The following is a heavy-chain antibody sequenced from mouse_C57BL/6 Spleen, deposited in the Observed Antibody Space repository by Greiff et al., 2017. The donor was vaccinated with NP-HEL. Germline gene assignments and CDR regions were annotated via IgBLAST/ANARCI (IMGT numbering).Heavy chain of an antibody. CDR2: IYPRSGNT. CDR1: GYTFTSFG. J-gene: IGHJ2*01. V-gene: IGHV1-81*01. CDR3: ARVRDGYFDY. Sequence: QVQLKQSGAELARPGASVKLSCKASGYTFTSFGISWVKQRPGQGLEWIGAIYPRSGNTYYNEKFKGKATLTADNSSSTAYMELRSLTSEDSAVYFCARVRDGYFDYWGQGTTLTVAS. D-gene: IGHD3-3*01.